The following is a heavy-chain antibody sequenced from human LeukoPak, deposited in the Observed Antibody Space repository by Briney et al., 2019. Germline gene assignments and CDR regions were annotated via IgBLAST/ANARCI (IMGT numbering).Heavy chain of an antibody. Sequence: PSETLSLTCTVSRGSISSSTDYWSWVRQPPGKGLEWIASIDYTGSTNYNPSLKSRVTISLDMSKNEFSLTMSSVTAADTAVYFCTAEKNGSPHYWGQGTQVTVSS. CDR2: IDYTGST. CDR3: TAEKNGSPHY. D-gene: IGHD2-8*01. V-gene: IGHV4-39*07. CDR1: RGSISSSTDY. J-gene: IGHJ4*02.